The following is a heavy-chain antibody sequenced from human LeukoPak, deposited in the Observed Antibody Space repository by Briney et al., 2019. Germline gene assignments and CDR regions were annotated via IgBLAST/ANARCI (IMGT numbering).Heavy chain of an antibody. V-gene: IGHV1-2*02. CDR2: IKTNTGDT. J-gene: IGHJ6*04. CDR3: ARATLRCSGGSCYEMDV. D-gene: IGHD2-15*01. CDR1: GYTFTDYY. Sequence: ASVKVSCKASGYTFTDYYMHWVRQAPGQGLEWMGWIKTNTGDTNSAQKFQGRVTLTRDTSISAAYMELSNLRSDDTAVYYCARATLRCSGGSCYEMDVWGKGTTVTVSS.